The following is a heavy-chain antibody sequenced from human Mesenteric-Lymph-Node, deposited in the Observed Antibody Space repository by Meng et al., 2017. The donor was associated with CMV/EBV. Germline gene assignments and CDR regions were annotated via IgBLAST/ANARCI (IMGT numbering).Heavy chain of an antibody. Sequence: VSGGSISSGGYSWSWIRQPPGKGLEWIGYIYHSGGTYYPPSLKSRVTISLDRSKNQFSLRLSSVTAADTAVYFCARVSIPLGGSFDYWGQGTPVTVSS. V-gene: IGHV4-30-2*01. D-gene: IGHD7-27*01. J-gene: IGHJ4*02. CDR2: IYHSGGT. CDR1: GGSISSGGYS. CDR3: ARVSIPLGGSFDY.